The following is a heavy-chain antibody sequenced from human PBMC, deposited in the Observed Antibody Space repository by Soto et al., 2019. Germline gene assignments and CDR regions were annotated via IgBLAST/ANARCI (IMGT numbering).Heavy chain of an antibody. J-gene: IGHJ5*02. CDR2: IYATGPT. Sequence: SSETLSLTCTVSGASISGFYWSWIRKSAEKGLEWIGRIYATGPTDYNPSLKSRVMMSVDTSKKQFSLKLRSVTAADTAVYYCVRDGTKTLRDWFDPWGQGISVTVSS. D-gene: IGHD1-1*01. CDR3: VRDGTKTLRDWFDP. V-gene: IGHV4-4*07. CDR1: GASISGFY.